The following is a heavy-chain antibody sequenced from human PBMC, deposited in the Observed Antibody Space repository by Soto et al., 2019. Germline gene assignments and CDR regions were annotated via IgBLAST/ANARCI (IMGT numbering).Heavy chain of an antibody. D-gene: IGHD2-21*02. CDR3: ATVIVVVTALDY. J-gene: IGHJ4*02. CDR2: INAGHGNT. CDR1: GYTFTSYA. V-gene: IGHV1-3*05. Sequence: QVQLVQSGAEEKKPGASVKVSCKASGYTFTSYAMHWVRQAPGQRLEWMGWINAGHGNTKYSQKFQGRVTITRDTSARTAYMKLSSLRSEDTAVYYCATVIVVVTALDYWGQGTLVTVSS.